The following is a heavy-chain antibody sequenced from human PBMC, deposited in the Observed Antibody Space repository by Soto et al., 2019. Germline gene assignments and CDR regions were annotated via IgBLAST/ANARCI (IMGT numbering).Heavy chain of an antibody. CDR3: ARGGNDFWSGLYYYYYYGMDV. J-gene: IGHJ6*02. CDR1: GGSLSSYY. D-gene: IGHD3-3*01. Sequence: PSETLSLTCTVSGGSLSSYYWSWIRQPPGKGLEWIGYIYYSGSTNYNPSLKSRVTISVDTSTNQFSLKLGSVTAADTAVYYCARGGNDFWSGLYYYYYYGMDVWGQGTTVTVSS. CDR2: IYYSGST. V-gene: IGHV4-59*01.